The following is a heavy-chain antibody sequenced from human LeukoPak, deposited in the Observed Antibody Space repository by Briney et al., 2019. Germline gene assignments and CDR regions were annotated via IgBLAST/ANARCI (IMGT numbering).Heavy chain of an antibody. V-gene: IGHV3-23*01. CDR3: AKGHRYCTSGNCNSAVDY. CDR1: GFTLSHYA. Sequence: QPGGSLRLSCSMSGFTLSHYAMSCVRQAPGKGLEWVSTIGGGGGSTDYTDSVKGRFTISRDNSKNTLYLQMNSLGAEDTAVYYCAKGHRYCTSGNCNSAVDYWGQGTLVTVSS. J-gene: IGHJ4*02. CDR2: IGGGGGST. D-gene: IGHD2-15*01.